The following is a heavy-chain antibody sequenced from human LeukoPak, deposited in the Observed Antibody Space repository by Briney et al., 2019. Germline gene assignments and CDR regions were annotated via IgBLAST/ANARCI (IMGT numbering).Heavy chain of an antibody. Sequence: SLRLSCAASGFTFDDYAMHWVRQAPGKGLEWVSGISWNSGSIGYADSVKGRFTISRDNAKNSLYLQMNSLRAEDTALYYCAKDIKYDSSGYLVYWGQGTLVTVSS. CDR3: AKDIKYDSSGYLVY. J-gene: IGHJ4*02. V-gene: IGHV3-9*01. D-gene: IGHD3-22*01. CDR1: GFTFDDYA. CDR2: ISWNSGSI.